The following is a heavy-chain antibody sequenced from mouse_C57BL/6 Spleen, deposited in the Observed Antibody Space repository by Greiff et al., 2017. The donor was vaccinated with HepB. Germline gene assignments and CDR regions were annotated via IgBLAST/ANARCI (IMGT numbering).Heavy chain of an antibody. Sequence: QVQLQQPGAELVKPGASVKLSCKASAYTFTSYWMHWVKQRPGQGLEWIGMIHPNSGSTNYNEKFKSKATLTVDKSSSTAYMQLSSLTSEDSAVYYCARRVYGSSYDWYFDVWGTGTTVTVSS. CDR1: AYTFTSYW. CDR2: IHPNSGST. J-gene: IGHJ1*03. V-gene: IGHV1-64*01. D-gene: IGHD1-1*01. CDR3: ARRVYGSSYDWYFDV.